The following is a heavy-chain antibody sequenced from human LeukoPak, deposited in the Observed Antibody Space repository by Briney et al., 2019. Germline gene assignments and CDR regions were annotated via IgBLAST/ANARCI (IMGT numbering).Heavy chain of an antibody. J-gene: IGHJ5*02. CDR1: GYTFTSYG. CDR2: ISAYNGNT. Sequence: GASVKVSCKASGYTFTSYGISWVRQAPGQGLEWMGWISAYNGNTNYAQKLQGRVTMTTDTYTSTAYMELRSLRSDDTAVYYCARDPCRSTSCYAHWFDPWDQGTLVTVSS. CDR3: ARDPCRSTSCYAHWFDP. D-gene: IGHD2-2*01. V-gene: IGHV1-18*01.